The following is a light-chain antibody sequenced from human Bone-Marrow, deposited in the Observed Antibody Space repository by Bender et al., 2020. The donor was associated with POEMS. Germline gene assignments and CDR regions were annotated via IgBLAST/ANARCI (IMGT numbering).Light chain of an antibody. V-gene: IGLV1-36*01. CDR3: SAWDDRLSGWV. Sequence: QSVGTQPPSLSEAPRQRGTISCSGSSSNIGNQGVNWYQQLPGEAPKLLIYYDDLLNPGVSDRFSASTSGTSSSLAISELQSEDEALYYCSAWDDRLSGWVFGVATKLTVL. CDR2: YDD. J-gene: IGLJ3*02. CDR1: SSNIGNQG.